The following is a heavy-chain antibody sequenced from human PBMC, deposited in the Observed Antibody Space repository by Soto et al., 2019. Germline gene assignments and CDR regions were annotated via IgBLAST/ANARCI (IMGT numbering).Heavy chain of an antibody. Sequence: SETLSLTCTVSGGSISSYYWSWIRQPPGKGLEWIGYIYYSGSTNYNPSLKSRVTISVDTSKNQFSLNLSSVTAADTAVYFCARHYGDYYDTPGRRRYFNYWGQGTLAPVPP. V-gene: IGHV4-59*08. J-gene: IGHJ4*02. CDR1: GGSISSYY. CDR2: IYYSGST. CDR3: ARHYGDYYDTPGRRRYFNY. D-gene: IGHD3-22*01.